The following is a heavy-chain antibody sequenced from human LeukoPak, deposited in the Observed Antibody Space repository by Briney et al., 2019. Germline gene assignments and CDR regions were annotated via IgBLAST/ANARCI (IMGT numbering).Heavy chain of an antibody. Sequence: EKYYVYSVKGRFTISRDNAKNSLYLQMNSLRAEDTAVYYCASRRMGYYGSGSYYYYYYYMDVWGKGTTVTVSS. V-gene: IGHV3-7*01. CDR3: ASRRMGYYGSGSYYYYYYYMDV. CDR2: EK. J-gene: IGHJ6*03. D-gene: IGHD3-10*01.